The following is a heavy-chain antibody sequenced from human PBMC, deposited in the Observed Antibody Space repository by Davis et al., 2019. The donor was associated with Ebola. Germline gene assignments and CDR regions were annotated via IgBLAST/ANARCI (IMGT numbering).Heavy chain of an antibody. CDR1: GFTFSSYA. CDR2: ISGSGGST. V-gene: IGHV3-23*01. CDR3: AKEMGMMYFDY. J-gene: IGHJ4*02. Sequence: GESLKIPCAASGFTFSSYAMSWVRQAPGQGLEWVSAISGSGGSTYYADSVKGRFTISRDNSKNTLYLQMNSLRAEDTAVYYCAKEMGMMYFDYWGQGTLVTVSS. D-gene: IGHD3-16*01.